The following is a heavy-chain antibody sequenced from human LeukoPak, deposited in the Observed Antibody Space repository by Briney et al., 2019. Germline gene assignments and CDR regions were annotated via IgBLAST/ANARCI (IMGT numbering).Heavy chain of an antibody. CDR3: ARGGFLITFGGLVY. D-gene: IGHD3-16*01. J-gene: IGHJ4*02. CDR1: GGSFSGYY. CDR2: IKQDGSEN. V-gene: IGHV3-7*01. Sequence: PSETLSLTCAVYGGSFSGYYCSWIRQPPGKGLEWVANIKQDGSENYCVDSVKGRFTISRDNAKNSLYLQMNSLRAEDTAVYYCARGGFLITFGGLVYWGQGTLVTVSS.